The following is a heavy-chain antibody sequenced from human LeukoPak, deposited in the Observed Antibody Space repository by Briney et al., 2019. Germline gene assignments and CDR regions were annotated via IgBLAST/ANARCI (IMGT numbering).Heavy chain of an antibody. CDR3: ARDSKTYEIDY. V-gene: IGHV3-72*01. J-gene: IGHJ4*02. D-gene: IGHD5-12*01. Sequence: GGSLRLSCAASGFTFSDHYMDWVRQAPGKGLEWVGRIRNKDNSYPTEYAASVKGRFIISRDDSKNSLSLQMNSLKTGDTAVYYCARDSKTYEIDYWGQGTLVTVSS. CDR1: GFTFSDHY. CDR2: IRNKDNSYPT.